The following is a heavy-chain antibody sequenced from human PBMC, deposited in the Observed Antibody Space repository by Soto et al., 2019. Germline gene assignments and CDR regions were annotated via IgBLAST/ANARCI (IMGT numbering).Heavy chain of an antibody. Sequence: SETLSLTCTVSGGSISSYYWSWIRQPPGKGLEWIGYIYYSGSTNYNPSLKSRVTISVDTSKNQFSLKLSSVTAADTAVYYCARLQRYYYGSGSYYNEIEYWFDPWGQGTLVTVSS. J-gene: IGHJ5*02. CDR2: IYYSGST. D-gene: IGHD3-10*01. CDR3: ARLQRYYYGSGSYYNEIEYWFDP. CDR1: GGSISSYY. V-gene: IGHV4-59*01.